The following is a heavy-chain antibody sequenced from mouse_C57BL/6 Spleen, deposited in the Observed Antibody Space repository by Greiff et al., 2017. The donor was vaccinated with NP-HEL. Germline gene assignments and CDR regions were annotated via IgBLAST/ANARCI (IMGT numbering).Heavy chain of an antibody. J-gene: IGHJ2*01. CDR1: GFTFSSYA. CDR2: LSDGGSYT. D-gene: IGHD3-2*02. Sequence: EVQLQQSGGGLVKPGGSLKLSCAASGFTFSSYAMSWVRQTPEKRLEWVATLSDGGSYTYYPDNVKGRFTISRDNAKNNLYLQMSHLKSEDTAMYYCARVRSGYVGFDYWGQGTTLTVSS. V-gene: IGHV5-4*01. CDR3: ARVRSGYVGFDY.